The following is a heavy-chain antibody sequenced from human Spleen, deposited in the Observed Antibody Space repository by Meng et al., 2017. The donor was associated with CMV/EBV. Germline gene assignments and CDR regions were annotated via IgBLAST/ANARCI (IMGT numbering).Heavy chain of an antibody. CDR3: ARGRFLKWSDAFDT. Sequence: GSLRLSCAVYGGSFSGYYWSWIRQPPGKGLEWIGEINHSGSTNYNPSLKSRVTISVDTSKNQFSLKLSPVTAADTAVYYCARGRFLKWSDAFDTWGQGTEVTVSS. CDR1: GGSFSGYY. J-gene: IGHJ3*02. CDR2: INHSGST. V-gene: IGHV4-34*01. D-gene: IGHD3-3*01.